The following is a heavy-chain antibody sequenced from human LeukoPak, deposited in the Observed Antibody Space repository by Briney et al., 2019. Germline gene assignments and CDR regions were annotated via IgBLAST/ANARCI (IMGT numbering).Heavy chain of an antibody. CDR2: IYYSRST. Sequence: SETLSLTCTVSGGFISSGGYYWTWIRQHPGKGLEWIGYIYYSRSTYYNPSLKSRVTISVDTSKNQFSLKLSSVTAADTAVYYCEAGQSRWYFDYWGQGTLVTVSS. J-gene: IGHJ4*02. CDR3: EAGQSRWYFDY. V-gene: IGHV4-31*03. CDR1: GGFISSGGYY.